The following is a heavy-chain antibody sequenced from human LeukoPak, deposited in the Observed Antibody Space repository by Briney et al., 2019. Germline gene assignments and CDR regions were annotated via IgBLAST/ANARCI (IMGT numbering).Heavy chain of an antibody. CDR2: INPSRGST. D-gene: IGHD2-2*01. Sequence: ASVKVSCKASGYTITSSYIHWVRQAPGQGLEYMGIINPSRGSTNYPQNFQGRVTMTRDTSASTVYMELSSLRSEDTAVYYCAREITPGACYFDYWGQGTLVTVSS. CDR3: AREITPGACYFDY. CDR1: GYTITSSY. J-gene: IGHJ4*02. V-gene: IGHV1-46*01.